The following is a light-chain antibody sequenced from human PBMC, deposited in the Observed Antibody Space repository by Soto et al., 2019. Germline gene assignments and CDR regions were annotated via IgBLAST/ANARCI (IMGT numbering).Light chain of an antibody. Sequence: QSVLTQPASVSGSPGQSITISCTGTSSDVGGYNYVSWYQQHPGKAPKLMIYEVSNRPSGVSNRFFGSKSGNTASLAISGLQAEDEADYYCSSYTSRSTLVFGTGTKVTVL. CDR1: SSDVGGYNY. CDR2: EVS. J-gene: IGLJ1*01. CDR3: SSYTSRSTLV. V-gene: IGLV2-14*01.